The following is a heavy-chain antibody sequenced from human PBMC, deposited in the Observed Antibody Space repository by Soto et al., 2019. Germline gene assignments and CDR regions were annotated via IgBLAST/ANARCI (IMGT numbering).Heavy chain of an antibody. D-gene: IGHD3-3*01. CDR3: TRPIAGFGVAIRYLDY. CDR1: GFTFGDYG. CDR2: IRSKTNGGTT. J-gene: IGHJ4*02. V-gene: IGHV3-49*04. Sequence: EVQLVESGGGLVQPGRSLRVSCAASGFTFGDYGMSWVRQAPGKGLEWVGFIRSKTNGGTTEYAATVKGRFTSSRDDSRGIAYRQMNSLKTEDTAVYYCTRPIAGFGVAIRYLDYWGQGTRVTVSS.